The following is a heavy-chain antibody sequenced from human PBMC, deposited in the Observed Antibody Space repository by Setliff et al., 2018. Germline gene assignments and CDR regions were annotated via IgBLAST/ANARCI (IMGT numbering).Heavy chain of an antibody. CDR1: GYSFTTSW. J-gene: IGHJ4*02. CDR3: ARPAYSSRWYEIKGFDY. CDR2: IYPSDSDI. V-gene: IGHV5-51*01. Sequence: GESLKISCKASGYSFTTSWIAWVRQMPGKGLEWMGIIYPSDSDIRYSPSFQGQVTISADKSISTAYLQWSSLKASDTAIYYCARPAYSSRWYEIKGFDYWGQGTLVTVSS. D-gene: IGHD6-13*01.